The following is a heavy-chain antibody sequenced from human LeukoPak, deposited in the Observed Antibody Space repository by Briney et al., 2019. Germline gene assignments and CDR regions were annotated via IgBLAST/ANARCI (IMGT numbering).Heavy chain of an antibody. CDR1: GGSFSGYY. CDR2: INHSGST. CDR3: ARGVGADRGGAFDI. J-gene: IGHJ3*02. Sequence: SETLSLTCAVYGGSFSGYYWSWIRQPPGKGLEWIGEINHSGSTNYNPSLKSRVTISVDTSKNQFSLKLSSVTAADTAVYYCARGVGADRGGAFDIWGQGTMVTVSS. V-gene: IGHV4-34*01. D-gene: IGHD1-14*01.